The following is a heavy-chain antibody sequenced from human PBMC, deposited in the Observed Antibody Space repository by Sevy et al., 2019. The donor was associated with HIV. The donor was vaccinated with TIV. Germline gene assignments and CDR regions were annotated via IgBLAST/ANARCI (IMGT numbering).Heavy chain of an antibody. V-gene: IGHV1-2*06. CDR3: ARLAGPLQKSRYYFDY. J-gene: IGHJ4*02. CDR2: INPNSGGT. D-gene: IGHD4-17*01. Sequence: ASVKVSCKASGYTFTGYYMHWVRQAPGQGLEWMGRINPNSGGTNYAQKFQGRVTMTRDTSISTAYMELSRLRSDDTAVYYCARLAGPLQKSRYYFDYWGQGTLVTVSS. CDR1: GYTFTGYY.